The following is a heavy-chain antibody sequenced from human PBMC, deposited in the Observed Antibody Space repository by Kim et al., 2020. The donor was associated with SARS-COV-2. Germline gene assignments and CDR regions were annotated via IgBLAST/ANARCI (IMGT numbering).Heavy chain of an antibody. V-gene: IGHV4-31*02. J-gene: IGHJ3*02. Sequence: PSLKSRVTRSVDTSKNQFSLKLSSVTAADTAVYYCARDLIPSSGYDAFDIWGQGTMVTVSS. CDR3: ARDLIPSSGYDAFDI. D-gene: IGHD3-22*01.